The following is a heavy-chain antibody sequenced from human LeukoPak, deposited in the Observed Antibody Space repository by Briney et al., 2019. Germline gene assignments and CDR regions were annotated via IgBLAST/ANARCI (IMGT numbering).Heavy chain of an antibody. J-gene: IGHJ4*02. D-gene: IGHD3-10*01. CDR2: IKSKTDGGTT. CDR3: ARLVVRGDDADY. V-gene: IGHV3-15*01. Sequence: GSLRLSCAASGFTFSNVWMTWVRQAPGKGLEWVGRIKSKTDGGTTDYAAPVKGRFTISRDDSKNTLYLQMNSLKASDTAMYYCARLVVRGDDADYWGQGTLVTVSS. CDR1: GFTFSNVW.